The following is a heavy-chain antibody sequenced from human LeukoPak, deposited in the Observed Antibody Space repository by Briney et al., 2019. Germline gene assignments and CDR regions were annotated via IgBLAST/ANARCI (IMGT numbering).Heavy chain of an antibody. CDR2: ISVYNGNT. V-gene: IGHV1-18*01. J-gene: IGHJ6*02. D-gene: IGHD3-22*01. CDR3: ARGYYYDSSGLYYYGMDV. Sequence: ASVKASCKASGYTFTSHGISWVRQAPGQGPEWMAWISVYNGNTNYAQKFQGRVTMTTDTSTNTVYMELRSLRSDDTAVYYCARGYYYDSSGLYYYGMDVWGQGTTVTVSS. CDR1: GYTFTSHG.